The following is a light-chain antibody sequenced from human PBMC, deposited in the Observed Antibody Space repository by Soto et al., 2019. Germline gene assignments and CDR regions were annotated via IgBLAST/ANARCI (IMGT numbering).Light chain of an antibody. Sequence: QSALTQPASVSGSPGQSVTISCTGPRSDIGDSNFISWYQHSPGKAPRLLIYQVNNRPSGVSGRFSGSKAGNTASLTISGLLADDEADYFCASFRSGTILVFGSGTKLTVL. J-gene: IGLJ2*01. CDR3: ASFRSGTILV. CDR1: RSDIGDSNF. CDR2: QVN. V-gene: IGLV2-14*01.